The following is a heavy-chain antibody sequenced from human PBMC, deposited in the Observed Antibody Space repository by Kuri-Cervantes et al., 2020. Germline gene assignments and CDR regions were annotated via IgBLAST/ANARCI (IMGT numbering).Heavy chain of an antibody. V-gene: IGHV1-18*04. CDR3: ARDLYSSGWYGGAFDI. D-gene: IGHD6-19*01. Sequence: ASVKVSCKASGYTFTGYYMHWVRQAPGQGLEWMGWISAYNGDTNYAQKLQGRVTMTTDTSTSTAYMELRSLRSDDTAVYYCARDLYSSGWYGGAFDIWGQGTMVTVSS. J-gene: IGHJ3*02. CDR1: GYTFTGYY. CDR2: ISAYNGDT.